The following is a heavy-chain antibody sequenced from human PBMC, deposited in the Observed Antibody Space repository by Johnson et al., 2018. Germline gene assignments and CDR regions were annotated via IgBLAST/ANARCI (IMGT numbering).Heavy chain of an antibody. Sequence: QVQLVESGGGVVQXGRSXRLXCAASGFIISSYGMHWVRKAPGKGLEWVAVTSYDGSNKYYADSGTGRLTISRDNAKNTLYLQMNSLRTEDTGVYSCAKAGGGSCYDWVIGAFDIWGQGTMVTVSS. V-gene: IGHV3-30*18. CDR3: AKAGGGSCYDWVIGAFDI. CDR1: GFIISSYG. J-gene: IGHJ3*02. CDR2: TSYDGSNK. D-gene: IGHD5-12*01.